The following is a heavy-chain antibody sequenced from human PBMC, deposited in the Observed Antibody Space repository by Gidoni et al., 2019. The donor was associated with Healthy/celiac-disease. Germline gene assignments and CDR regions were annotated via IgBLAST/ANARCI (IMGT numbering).Heavy chain of an antibody. V-gene: IGHV4-59*01. D-gene: IGHD3-10*01. CDR2: ISYSGST. Sequence: QVQLQESGPGLVKPSETLSLTCPVSGGSISSYYWSWIRQPPGKGLEWIGYISYSGSTNYNPSLKSRVTISVDTSKNQFSLKLSSVTAADTAVYYCARSPLGGNYYYYGMDVWGQGTTVTVSS. J-gene: IGHJ6*02. CDR1: GGSISSYY. CDR3: ARSPLGGNYYYYGMDV.